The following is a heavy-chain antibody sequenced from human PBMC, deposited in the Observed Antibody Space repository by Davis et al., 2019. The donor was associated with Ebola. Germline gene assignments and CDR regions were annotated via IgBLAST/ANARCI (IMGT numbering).Heavy chain of an antibody. V-gene: IGHV4-39*07. J-gene: IGHJ4*02. CDR1: GGSISSSSYY. Sequence: GSLRLSCTVSGGSISSSSYYWGWLRQPPGKGLEWIGSIYYSGVTYYNPSLKRRVTISVDTSKNQFSLKLSSVTAADTAVYYCARGPFWSGYPLDYWGQGTLVTVSS. D-gene: IGHD3-3*01. CDR2: IYYSGVT. CDR3: ARGPFWSGYPLDY.